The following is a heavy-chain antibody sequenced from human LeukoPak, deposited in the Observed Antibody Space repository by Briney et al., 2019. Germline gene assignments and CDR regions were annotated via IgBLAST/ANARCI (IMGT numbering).Heavy chain of an antibody. CDR1: GYSFTTYY. Sequence: ASVKVSCKASGYSFTTYYIHWLRQAPGQGFECLGWINPNSGVATYAQKFQGRVTMTRDTSIRTHYMEVSRLKSDDTAVYYCAREGIVVGVAPFDYWGQGTLVTVSS. V-gene: IGHV1-2*02. CDR2: INPNSGVA. J-gene: IGHJ4*02. D-gene: IGHD3-3*01. CDR3: AREGIVVGVAPFDY.